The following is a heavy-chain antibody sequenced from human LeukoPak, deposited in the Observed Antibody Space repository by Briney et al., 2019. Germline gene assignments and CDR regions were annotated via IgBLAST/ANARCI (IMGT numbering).Heavy chain of an antibody. CDR2: IYYSGST. D-gene: IGHD1-1*01. CDR3: ARHKVNWNRAFDP. Sequence: KASETLSLTCTVSGYSISNGYYWGWIRQPPGKGLEWIGYIYYSGSTYYNPSLKSRVTISVDTSKNQFSLKLSSVTAADTAVYYCARHKVNWNRAFDPWGQGTLVTVSS. V-gene: IGHV4-38-2*02. CDR1: GYSISNGYY. J-gene: IGHJ5*02.